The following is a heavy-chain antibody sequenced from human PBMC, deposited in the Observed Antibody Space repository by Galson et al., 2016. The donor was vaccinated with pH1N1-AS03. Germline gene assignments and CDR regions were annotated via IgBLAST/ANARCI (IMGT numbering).Heavy chain of an antibody. Sequence: SLRLSCAASGFIFSNHGMHWARQAPGKGPEFVARISSDGGSTYYADSVKARFTISRDNSKNTLYLQMDSLRVEDTAVYYCAKSPGYCSAGSCSDQGYFDYWGQGTLVTVSS. V-gene: IGHV3-64*02. J-gene: IGHJ4*01. CDR1: GFIFSNHG. D-gene: IGHD2-15*01. CDR3: AKSPGYCSAGSCSDQGYFDY. CDR2: ISSDGGST.